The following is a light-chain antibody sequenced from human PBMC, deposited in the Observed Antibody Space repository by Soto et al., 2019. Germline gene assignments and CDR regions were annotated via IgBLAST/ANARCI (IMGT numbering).Light chain of an antibody. J-gene: IGKJ2*01. Sequence: ALQLTQSPSSLSASVGDRVTITCRASQGISSALAWYQQKPGKAPKLLIYDASSLESGVPSRFSGSGSGTDFTLTISSLQPEDFATYYCQQFNNYLMYTFGQGTKLEIK. CDR1: QGISSA. CDR3: QQFNNYLMYT. V-gene: IGKV1D-13*01. CDR2: DAS.